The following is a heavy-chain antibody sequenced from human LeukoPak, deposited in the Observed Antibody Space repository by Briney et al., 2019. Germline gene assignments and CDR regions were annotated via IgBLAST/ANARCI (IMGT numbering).Heavy chain of an antibody. J-gene: IGHJ4*02. CDR3: AHLTTSAYYYDY. V-gene: IGHV2-5*01. CDR2: IYWNDTD. CDR1: GFSITSSGLA. D-gene: IGHD1-1*01. Sequence: ESGPTLVKPTETLTLTCTCSGFSITSSGLAVGWIRQHPGKALEWLGHIYWNDTDYYNTLLRSRLTITKDTSENHVVLTMTNMDPVDTATYYCAHLTTSAYYYDYWGQGTLVTVSS.